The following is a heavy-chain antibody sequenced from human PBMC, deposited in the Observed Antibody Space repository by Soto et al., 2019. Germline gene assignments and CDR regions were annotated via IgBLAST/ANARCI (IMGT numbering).Heavy chain of an antibody. CDR3: AGMPDTSGLRFDP. V-gene: IGHV4-30-2*01. CDR2: IYQSGVT. CDR1: GDSYSISTYS. J-gene: IGHJ5*02. D-gene: IGHD6-19*01. Sequence: NPSETLSLTCNMSGDSYSISTYSWSWIRQPPGKALQWIGFIYQSGVTSYNPSLASRVSISLDRSNNQCSLKLKSVTAADTAVYFCAGMPDTSGLRFDPCGPGTLVTVS.